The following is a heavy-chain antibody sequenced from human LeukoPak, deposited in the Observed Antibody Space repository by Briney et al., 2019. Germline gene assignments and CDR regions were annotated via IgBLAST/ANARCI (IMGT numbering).Heavy chain of an antibody. D-gene: IGHD5-24*01. Sequence: ASVKVSCKASGYTFTGYYMHWVRQAPGQGLEWMGWINPNSGGTNYAQKFQGRVTMTRDTSISTAYMELSRLRSDDTAVYYCAGGRDGYNLGYYYMDVWGKGTTVTVSS. J-gene: IGHJ6*03. CDR1: GYTFTGYY. V-gene: IGHV1-2*02. CDR3: AGGRDGYNLGYYYMDV. CDR2: INPNSGGT.